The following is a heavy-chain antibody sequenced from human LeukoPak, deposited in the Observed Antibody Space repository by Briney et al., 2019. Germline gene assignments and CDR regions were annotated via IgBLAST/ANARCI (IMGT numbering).Heavy chain of an antibody. Sequence: GGSLRLSCAASGFTFSSYSMNWVRQAPGKGLEWVSYISSSSSTIYYADSVKGRFTISRDNAKNSLYLQMNSLRAEDTAVYYCARELWFGELFTLDPWGQGTLVTVSS. J-gene: IGHJ5*02. CDR1: GFTFSSYS. CDR2: ISSSSSTI. CDR3: ARELWFGELFTLDP. D-gene: IGHD3-10*01. V-gene: IGHV3-48*01.